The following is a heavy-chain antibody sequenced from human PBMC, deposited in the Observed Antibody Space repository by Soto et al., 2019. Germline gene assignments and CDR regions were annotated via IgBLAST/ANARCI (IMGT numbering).Heavy chain of an antibody. CDR2: ISYSGNT. CDR1: GGSVISGY. V-gene: IGHV4-59*02. D-gene: IGHD2-15*01. Sequence: SETLSLTCTVSGGSVISGYWSWIRQPPGKGLEWIGYISYSGNTNYNPSLKSRVTMSVDTPKNQFSLRLSSVTTADTAVYYCAGLRGYAGSPIDYWGQGTLVTVSS. CDR3: AGLRGYAGSPIDY. J-gene: IGHJ4*02.